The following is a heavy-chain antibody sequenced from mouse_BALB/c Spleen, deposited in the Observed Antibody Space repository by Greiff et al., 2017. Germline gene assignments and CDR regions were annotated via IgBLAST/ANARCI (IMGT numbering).Heavy chain of an antibody. CDR2: IWSGGST. CDR3: ARMMGWYFDV. J-gene: IGHJ1*01. CDR1: GFSLTSYG. D-gene: IGHD2-3*01. V-gene: IGHV2-2*02. Sequence: QVQLQQPGPGLVQPSQSLSITCTVSGFSLTSYGVHWVRQSPGKGLEWLGVIWSGGSTDYNAAFISRLSISKDNSKSQVFFKMNSLQANDTAIYYCARMMGWYFDVWGAGTTVTVSS.